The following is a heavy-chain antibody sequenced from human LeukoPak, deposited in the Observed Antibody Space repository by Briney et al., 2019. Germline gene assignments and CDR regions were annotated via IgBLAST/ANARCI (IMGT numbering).Heavy chain of an antibody. CDR2: INPNSGGT. CDR3: ARDPYLMITFGGVIAENWFDP. Sequence: ASVKVSCKASGYTFTGYYMHWVRQAPGQGLEWMGWINPNSGGTNYAQKFQGRVTMTRDTSISTAYMELSRLRSDDTAVYYCARDPYLMITFGGVIAENWFDPWGQGTLVTVSS. J-gene: IGHJ5*02. CDR1: GYTFTGYY. D-gene: IGHD3-16*02. V-gene: IGHV1-2*02.